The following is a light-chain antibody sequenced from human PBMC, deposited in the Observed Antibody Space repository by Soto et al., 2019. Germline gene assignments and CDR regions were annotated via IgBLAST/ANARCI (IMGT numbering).Light chain of an antibody. CDR2: DTS. Sequence: EIVMTQSPATLSVSPGERATLSCRASQSVSSNLAWYQQKPGLSPRLLIYDTSTRATGIPARCSGSGSGTEFTLTITGLQSEDFAVYYCQQYNERPLTVGQGTKVEIK. V-gene: IGKV3-15*01. CDR1: QSVSSN. J-gene: IGKJ1*01. CDR3: QQYNERPLT.